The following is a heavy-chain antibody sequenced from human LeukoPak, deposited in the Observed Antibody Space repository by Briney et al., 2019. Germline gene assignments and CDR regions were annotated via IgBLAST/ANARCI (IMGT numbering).Heavy chain of an antibody. V-gene: IGHV3-30*03. CDR2: ISYDGSNK. J-gene: IGHJ4*02. Sequence: GGSLRLSCVASGFTFSSYGMHWVRQAPGKGLEWVAVISYDGSNKYYADSVKGRFTISRDNSKNTLYLQMNSLRAEDTAVYYCARGRYSSGSGYWGQGTLVTVSS. D-gene: IGHD6-19*01. CDR1: GFTFSSYG. CDR3: ARGRYSSGSGY.